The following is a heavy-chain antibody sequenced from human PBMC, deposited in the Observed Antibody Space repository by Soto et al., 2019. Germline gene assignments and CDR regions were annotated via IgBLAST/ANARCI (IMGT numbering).Heavy chain of an antibody. Sequence: SETLSLTCTVSGGSISSCSYYWGWVRQPPGKGLECIGSVYCSGRTYYNPSLKSRVTISVDTSKNQFSLKLSSVTAADTAVYYCANTYYDILAGYHDAFDIWSQGTMVTVSS. J-gene: IGHJ3*02. CDR2: VYCSGRT. CDR3: ANTYYDILAGYHDAFDI. V-gene: IGHV4-39*01. CDR1: GGSISSCSYY. D-gene: IGHD3-9*01.